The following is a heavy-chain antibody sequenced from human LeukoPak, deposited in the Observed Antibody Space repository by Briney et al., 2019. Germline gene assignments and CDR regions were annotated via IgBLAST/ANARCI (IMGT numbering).Heavy chain of an antibody. Sequence: GGSLRLSCAAYGFTFSSYSMNWVRQAPGKGLEWVANIKQDGSEKYYVDSVKGRFTISRDNAKNSLYLQMNSLRAEDTAVYYCARDKSKSMGRGVIIKDHSYYYMDVWGKGTTVTISS. J-gene: IGHJ6*03. CDR2: IKQDGSEK. D-gene: IGHD3-10*01. CDR1: GFTFSSYS. CDR3: ARDKSKSMGRGVIIKDHSYYYMDV. V-gene: IGHV3-7*01.